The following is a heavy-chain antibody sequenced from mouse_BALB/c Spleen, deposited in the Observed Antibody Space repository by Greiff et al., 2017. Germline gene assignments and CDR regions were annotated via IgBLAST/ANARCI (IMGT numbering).Heavy chain of an antibody. CDR1: GFNIKDTY. Sequence: DVKLQESGAELVKPGASVKLSCTASGFNIKDTYMHWVKQRPEQGLEWIGRIDPANGNTKYDPKFQGKATITADTSSNTAYLQLSSLTSEDTAVYYCARPVWGGINYWGQGTTLTVSS. J-gene: IGHJ2*01. CDR3: ARPVWGGINY. V-gene: IGHV14-3*02. CDR2: IDPANGNT. D-gene: IGHD2-10*02.